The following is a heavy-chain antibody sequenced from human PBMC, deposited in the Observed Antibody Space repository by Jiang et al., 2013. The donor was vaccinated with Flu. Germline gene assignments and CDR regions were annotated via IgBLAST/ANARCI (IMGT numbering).Heavy chain of an antibody. Sequence: VQSGSELKKPGASVKISCKTSGYSFTTYSINWVRQAPGQGLEWMGWINPNTGSPIYAQGFTGRFVFSLDTSVGTAYLQINNLEAEDTAVYFCARRSLRTTWGQGTRGHRLL. CDR1: GYSFTTYS. CDR3: ARRSLRTT. CDR2: INPNTGSP. J-gene: IGHJ1*01. V-gene: IGHV7-4-1*02. D-gene: IGHD4-17*01.